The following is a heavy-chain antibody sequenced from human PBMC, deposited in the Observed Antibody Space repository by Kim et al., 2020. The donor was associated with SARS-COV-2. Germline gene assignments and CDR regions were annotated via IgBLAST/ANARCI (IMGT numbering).Heavy chain of an antibody. D-gene: IGHD2-2*01. V-gene: IGHV4-59*13. J-gene: IGHJ4*02. Sequence: SETLSLTCTVSGGSISSYYWSWIRHPPGKGLEWIGYIYYSGSTNYNPSLKSRVTISVDTSKNQFSLKLSSVTAADTAVYYCARVAITMCSSTSCPSDYYFDYWGQGTLVTVSS. CDR2: IYYSGST. CDR1: GGSISSYY. CDR3: ARVAITMCSSTSCPSDYYFDY.